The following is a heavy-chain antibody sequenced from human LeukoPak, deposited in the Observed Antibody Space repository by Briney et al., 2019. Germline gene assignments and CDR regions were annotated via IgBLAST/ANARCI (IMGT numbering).Heavy chain of an antibody. J-gene: IGHJ6*04. D-gene: IGHD4-17*01. CDR2: IWYDGSKK. CDR3: ARESRGAMDV. V-gene: IGHV3-33*01. CDR1: GFTFSSYG. Sequence: GGSLRLSCAASGFTFSSYGMHWVRQAPGKGLEWVTLIWYDGSKKYYADSVKGRFTISRDNSKNTLYLQMNSLRAEDTAVYYCARESRGAMDVWGKGTTVTVSS.